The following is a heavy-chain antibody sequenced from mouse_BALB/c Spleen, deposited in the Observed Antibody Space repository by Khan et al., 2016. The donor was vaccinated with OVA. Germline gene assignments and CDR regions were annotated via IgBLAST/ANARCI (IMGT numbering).Heavy chain of an antibody. CDR1: GYTFTSYW. CDR3: ARMGDGYYGFAY. Sequence: QVQLQQSGAELAKPGASVKMSCKASGYTFTSYWMHWVKQRPGQGLEWIGYINPSTGYTEYNQKFKDKATLTADKSSSTAYMQLSSLTSEDSAGYYCARMGDGYYGFAYWGQGTLVTVSA. CDR2: INPSTGYT. V-gene: IGHV1-7*01. D-gene: IGHD2-3*01. J-gene: IGHJ3*01.